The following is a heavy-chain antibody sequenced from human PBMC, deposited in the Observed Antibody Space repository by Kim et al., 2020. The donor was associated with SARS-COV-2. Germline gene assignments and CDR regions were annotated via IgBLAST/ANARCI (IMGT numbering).Heavy chain of an antibody. D-gene: IGHD4-17*01. CDR3: AREGPPTVTPHYYYYYMDV. CDR2: IYYSGST. V-gene: IGHV4-30-4*01. CDR1: GGSISSGDYY. J-gene: IGHJ6*03. Sequence: SETLSLTCTVSGGSISSGDYYWSWIRQPPGKGLEWIGYIYYSGSTYYNPSLKSRVTISVDTSKNQFSLKLSSVTAADTAVYYCAREGPPTVTPHYYYYYMDVWGKGTTVTVSS.